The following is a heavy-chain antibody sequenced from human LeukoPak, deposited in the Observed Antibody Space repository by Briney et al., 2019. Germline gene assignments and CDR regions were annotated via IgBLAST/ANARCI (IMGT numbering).Heavy chain of an antibody. CDR3: ARGLMHYYGSGRQGDY. Sequence: SQTLSLTCTVSGGSISSGGYYWSWIRQPPGKGLEWIGEINHSGSTNYNPSLKSRVTISVDTSKNQFSLKLSSVTAADTAVYYCARGLMHYYGSGRQGDYWGQGTLVTVSS. V-gene: IGHV4-30-2*01. D-gene: IGHD3-10*01. CDR1: GGSISSGGYY. CDR2: INHSGST. J-gene: IGHJ4*02.